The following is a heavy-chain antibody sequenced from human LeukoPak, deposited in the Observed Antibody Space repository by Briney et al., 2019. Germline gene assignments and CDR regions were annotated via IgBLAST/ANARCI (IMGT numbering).Heavy chain of an antibody. CDR1: GGTFSSYA. Sequence: RASVKVSCKASGGTFSSYAISWVRQAPGQGLEWMGGIIPIFGTANYAQKFQGRVTITADESTSTAYMELSSLRSEDTAVYYCARERENSKYQLHLFDYWAQGTLVTVSS. CDR2: IIPIFGTA. V-gene: IGHV1-69*13. J-gene: IGHJ4*02. CDR3: ARERENSKYQLHLFDY. D-gene: IGHD2-2*01.